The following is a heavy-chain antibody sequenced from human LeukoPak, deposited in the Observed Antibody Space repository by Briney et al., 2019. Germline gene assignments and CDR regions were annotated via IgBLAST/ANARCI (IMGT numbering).Heavy chain of an antibody. J-gene: IGHJ4*02. Sequence: ASVKVSCKASGYTFTSYGISWVRQAPGQGLEWMGWISAYNGNTNYAQKLQGRVTMTTDTSTSTAYTELRSLRSDDTAVYYCAREMATIEGGFDYWGQGTLVTVSS. D-gene: IGHD5-24*01. CDR3: AREMATIEGGFDY. CDR1: GYTFTSYG. V-gene: IGHV1-18*01. CDR2: ISAYNGNT.